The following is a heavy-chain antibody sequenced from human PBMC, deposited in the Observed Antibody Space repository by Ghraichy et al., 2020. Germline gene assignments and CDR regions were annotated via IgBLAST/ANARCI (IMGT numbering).Heavy chain of an antibody. J-gene: IGHJ1*01. CDR2: INHSGST. Sequence: SETLSLTCAVYGGSFSGYYWSWIRQPPGKGLEWIGEINHSGSTNYNPSLKSRVTISVDTSKNQFSLKLSSVTAADTAVYYCARGVKSGCSSTSCQRVGGYFQHWGQGTLVTVSS. CDR3: ARGVKSGCSSTSCQRVGGYFQH. CDR1: GGSFSGYY. D-gene: IGHD2-2*01. V-gene: IGHV4-34*01.